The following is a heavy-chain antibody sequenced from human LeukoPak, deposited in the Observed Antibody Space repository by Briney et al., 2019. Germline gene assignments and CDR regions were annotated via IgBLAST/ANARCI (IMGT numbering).Heavy chain of an antibody. CDR1: GFTFSSYG. CDR3: AKDLSAAADPVLDY. Sequence: QTGGSLRLSCAASGFTFSSYGMSWVRQAPGKGLEWVSAISGSGGSTYYADSVKGRFTISRDNSKNTLYLQMNSLRAEDTAVYYCAKDLSAAADPVLDYWGQGTLVTVSS. CDR2: ISGSGGST. J-gene: IGHJ4*02. V-gene: IGHV3-23*01. D-gene: IGHD6-13*01.